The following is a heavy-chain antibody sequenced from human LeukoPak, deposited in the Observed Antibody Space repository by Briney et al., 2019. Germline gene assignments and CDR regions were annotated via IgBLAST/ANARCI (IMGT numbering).Heavy chain of an antibody. CDR1: GGSITRNGYY. J-gene: IGHJ5*02. CDR2: IQNADHR. D-gene: IGHD3-16*01. Sequence: PSETLSLICSVSGGSITRNGYYWGWIRQPPGKRLEWLGHIQNADHRYYNPSLNSRISMSVDMSKNQVSLNLRSVTAADTAVYYCVTLLDYCSDYKCPAWGSWGQGTPVTVSS. CDR3: VTLLDYCSDYKCPAWGS. V-gene: IGHV4-39*01.